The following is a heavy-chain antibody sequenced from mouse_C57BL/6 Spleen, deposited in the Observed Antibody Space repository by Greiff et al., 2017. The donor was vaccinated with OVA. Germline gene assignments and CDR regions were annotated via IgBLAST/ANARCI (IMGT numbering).Heavy chain of an antibody. CDR1: GFTFSSYA. CDR2: ISDGGSYT. Sequence: EVQRVESGGGLVKPGGSLKLSCAASGFTFSSYAMSWVRQTPETRLEWVATISDGGSYTYYPDNVKGRFTISRDNAKNNLYLQMSHLKSEDTAMYYCARVPVFDYWGQGTTLTVSS. J-gene: IGHJ2*01. CDR3: ARVPVFDY. V-gene: IGHV5-4*01.